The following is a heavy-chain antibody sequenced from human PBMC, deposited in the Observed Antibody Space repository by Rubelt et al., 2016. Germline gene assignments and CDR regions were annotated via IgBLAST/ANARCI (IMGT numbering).Heavy chain of an antibody. D-gene: IGHD1-26*01. CDR3: ARLRGSPQGAAFDI. V-gene: IGHV5-51*01. CDR1: GYSFTTYW. CDR2: IYPGDSDT. J-gene: IGHJ3*02. Sequence: EVQLVQSGAEVKKPGESLKISCKGSGYSFTTYWIGWVRQMPGKGLECMGIIYPGDSDTRYSPYLQGQVTISADKSISTAYQRGSSLKATDTAMYYCARLRGSPQGAAFDIWGQGTMVTVSS.